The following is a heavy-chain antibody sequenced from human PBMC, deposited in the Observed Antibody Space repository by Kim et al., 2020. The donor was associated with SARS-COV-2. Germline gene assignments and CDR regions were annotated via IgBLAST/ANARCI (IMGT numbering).Heavy chain of an antibody. CDR2: INPSGGST. CDR3: ARGDYDILTGWPFDY. J-gene: IGHJ4*02. Sequence: ASVKVSCKASGYTFTSYYMHWVRQAPGQGLEWMGIINPSGGSTSYAQKFQGRVTMTRDTSTSTVYMELSSLRSEDTAVYYCARGDYDILTGWPFDYWGQGTLVTVSS. V-gene: IGHV1-46*01. CDR1: GYTFTSYY. D-gene: IGHD3-9*01.